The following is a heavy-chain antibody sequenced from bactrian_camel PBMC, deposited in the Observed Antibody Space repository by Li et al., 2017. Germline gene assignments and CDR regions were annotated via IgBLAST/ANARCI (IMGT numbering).Heavy chain of an antibody. D-gene: IGHD2*01. CDR2: IAPATGTT. J-gene: IGHJ4*01. CDR3: AADLGWCGSRPLQREFRN. Sequence: VESGGGSVQAGGSLTLSCAASGSGYISGTACMGWFRQVPGKEREGVAAIAPATGTTFYSGSVKGRFTISHVNANNTLHLQMNSLKPEDTAVYYCAADLGWCGSRPLQREFRNWGQGTQVTVS. V-gene: IGHV3S54*01. CDR1: GSGYISGTAC.